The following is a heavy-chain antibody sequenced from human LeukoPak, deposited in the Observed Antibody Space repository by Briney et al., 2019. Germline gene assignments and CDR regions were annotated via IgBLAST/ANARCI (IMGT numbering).Heavy chain of an antibody. J-gene: IGHJ4*02. CDR3: ARGHGGWGLFDY. Sequence: ASVKVSCKASGYTFTSYAMHWVRQAPGQRLEWMGWINAGNGNTKYSQKFQGRVTITRDTSASTAYMELSSLRSEDTAVYYCARGHGGWGLFDYWGQGTLVTVSS. D-gene: IGHD6-19*01. CDR1: GYTFTSYA. CDR2: INAGNGNT. V-gene: IGHV1-3*01.